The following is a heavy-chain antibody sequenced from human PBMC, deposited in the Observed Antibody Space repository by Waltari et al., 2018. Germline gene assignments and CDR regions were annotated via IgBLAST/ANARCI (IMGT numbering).Heavy chain of an antibody. D-gene: IGHD3-22*01. CDR1: GGSFSGSY. V-gene: IGHV4-34*01. J-gene: IGHJ4*02. CDR2: INHSGST. CDR3: ARERRITMIVVVIRGFDY. Sequence: QVQLQQWGAGLLKPSETLSLTCAVYGGSFSGSYWRWIRQPPGKGLEWIGEINHSGSTNYNPSLKSRVTISVDTSKNQFSLKLSSVTAADTAVYYCARERRITMIVVVIRGFDYWGQGTRVTVSS.